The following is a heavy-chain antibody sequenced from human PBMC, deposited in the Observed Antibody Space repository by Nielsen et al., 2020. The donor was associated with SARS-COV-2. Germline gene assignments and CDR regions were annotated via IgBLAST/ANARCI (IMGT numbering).Heavy chain of an antibody. CDR1: GFDFSTYW. J-gene: IGHJ6*03. CDR3: VSEGMDV. V-gene: IGHV3-74*01. CDR2: INSDGSST. Sequence: GESLKISCAASGFDFSTYWMHWVRQGPGKGLVLVSRINSDGSSTTYADSVKGRFTISRDSAKNTLYLQMNSLRVEDTTVYYCVSEGMDVWGKGTTVIVSS.